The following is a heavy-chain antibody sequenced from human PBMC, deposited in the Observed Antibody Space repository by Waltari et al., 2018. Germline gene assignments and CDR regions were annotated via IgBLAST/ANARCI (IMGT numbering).Heavy chain of an antibody. CDR3: ARVVVAATRLSVPCYFDY. CDR1: GGSFSGYY. D-gene: IGHD2-15*01. CDR2: INHSGST. J-gene: IGHJ4*02. Sequence: QVQLQQWGAGLLKPSETLSLTCAVYGGSFSGYYWSWIRQPPGKGLEWIGEINHSGSTNYNPSLKSRVTISVDTSKNQFSLKLSSVTAADTAVYYCARVVVAATRLSVPCYFDYWGQGTLVTVSS. V-gene: IGHV4-34*01.